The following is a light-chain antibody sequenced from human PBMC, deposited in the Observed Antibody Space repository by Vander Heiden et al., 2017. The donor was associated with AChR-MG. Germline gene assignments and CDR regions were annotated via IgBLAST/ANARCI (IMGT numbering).Light chain of an antibody. CDR1: KLGDKY. V-gene: IGLV3-1*01. CDR2: QDS. J-gene: IGLJ1*01. Sequence: SYELTQPPSVSVSPGQTASITCSGDKLGDKYACWYQQKPGQSPGLFIYQDSKRPSGIPERFSGSNSGTTATLTISGTQAMDEAYYYCQAWDSRTVVFGTGTKVTVL. CDR3: QAWDSRTVV.